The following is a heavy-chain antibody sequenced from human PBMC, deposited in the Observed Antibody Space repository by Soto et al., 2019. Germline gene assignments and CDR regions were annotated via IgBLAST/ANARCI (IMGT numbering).Heavy chain of an antibody. J-gene: IGHJ4*02. CDR2: ILYDGSNT. V-gene: IGHV3-30-3*01. Sequence: QVQLVESGGGVVQPGRSLRLSCAASGFTFSSYAMHWVRQAPGKGLEWVAVILYDGSNTYYADSVKGRFTISRDNSKNTLYRQMNSLRAEDTAVYYCARAGGSPDCDFWSGLNFDYWGQGTLVTVSS. CDR1: GFTFSSYA. CDR3: ARAGGSPDCDFWSGLNFDY. D-gene: IGHD3-3*01.